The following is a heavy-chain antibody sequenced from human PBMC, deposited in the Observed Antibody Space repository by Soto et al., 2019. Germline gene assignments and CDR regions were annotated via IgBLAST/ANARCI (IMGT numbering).Heavy chain of an antibody. CDR3: ARVELGYCSSPSCSPYYYGMDV. V-gene: IGHV4-61*01. D-gene: IGHD2-2*01. CDR1: GGSVSSGSYY. Sequence: SETLSLTCTVSGGSVSSGSYYWSWIRQPPGKGLEWIGYIYYSGSTNYNPSLKSRVTISVDTSKNQFSLKLSSVTAADTAVYYCARVELGYCSSPSCSPYYYGMDVWDEEPTVTVSS. CDR2: IYYSGST. J-gene: IGHJ6*04.